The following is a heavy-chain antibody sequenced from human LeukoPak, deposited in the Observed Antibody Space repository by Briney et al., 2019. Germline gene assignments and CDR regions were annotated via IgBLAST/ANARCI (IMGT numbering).Heavy chain of an antibody. J-gene: IGHJ4*02. CDR2: IYYSGST. D-gene: IGHD3-3*01. CDR3: ARVDFWSGSSVNY. Sequence: SETLSLTCTVSGGSISSYYWSWIRQPPGKGLEWIGYIYYSGSTNYNPSLKSRVTISVDTSKNRFSLKLSSVTAADTAVYYCARVDFWSGSSVNYWGQGTLVTVSS. CDR1: GGSISSYY. V-gene: IGHV4-59*01.